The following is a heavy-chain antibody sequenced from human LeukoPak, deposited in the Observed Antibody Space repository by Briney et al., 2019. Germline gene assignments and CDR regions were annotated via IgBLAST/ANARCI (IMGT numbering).Heavy chain of an antibody. Sequence: PSETPSLTCAVSGGSISSGGYSWSWIRQPPGKGLEWIGYIYHSGSTYYNPSLKSRVTISVDRSKNQFSLKLSSVTAADTAVYYCARTVNFRPTGYGMDVWGQGTTVTVSS. J-gene: IGHJ6*02. V-gene: IGHV4-30-2*01. CDR1: GGSISSGGYS. CDR2: IYHSGST. CDR3: ARTVNFRPTGYGMDV. D-gene: IGHD4-17*01.